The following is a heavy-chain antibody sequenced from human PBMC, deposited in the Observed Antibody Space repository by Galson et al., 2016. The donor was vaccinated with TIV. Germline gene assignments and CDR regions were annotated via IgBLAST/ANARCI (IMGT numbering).Heavy chain of an antibody. Sequence: LRLSCAASGFTFSSYNMHWVRQAPGKGLEWVAVIAYDGSYKHYAGSVKGRFIVSRDNSKTTLDLQMNSLGAEDTALYYCAKEENSGYYPNDAFDFWGQGTMVTVS. CDR3: AKEENSGYYPNDAFDF. D-gene: IGHD3-3*01. CDR1: GFTFSSYN. CDR2: IAYDGSYK. V-gene: IGHV3-30*18. J-gene: IGHJ3*01.